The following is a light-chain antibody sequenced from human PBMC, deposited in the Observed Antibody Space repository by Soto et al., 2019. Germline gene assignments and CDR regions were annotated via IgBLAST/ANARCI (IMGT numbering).Light chain of an antibody. V-gene: IGKV3D-20*02. J-gene: IGKJ4*01. CDR2: GAS. CDR3: QQCTNWPLRT. Sequence: IVFTQSPCTLSLSPCERSTLSCRALQSVSSSYLAWYQQKPGQAPRLLIYGASSRATGIPDRFSGSGSGTDFTLTITSLEPEDFAVYYCQQCTNWPLRTFGGGTKVDIK. CDR1: QSVSSSY.